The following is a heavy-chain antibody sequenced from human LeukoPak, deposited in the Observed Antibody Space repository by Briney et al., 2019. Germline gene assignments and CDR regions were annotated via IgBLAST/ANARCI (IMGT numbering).Heavy chain of an antibody. V-gene: IGHV4-30-4*08. CDR3: ARVELGSFDY. CDR2: IYYSGST. Sequence: SQTLSLTCTVPGGSISSGDYYWSWIRQPSGKGLEGIGYIYYSGSTYYNPSLNSLATISVDTTKNQFSLKMSSVTAADTAVYYCARVELGSFDYWGQGTLVTVSS. CDR1: GGSISSGDYY. J-gene: IGHJ4*02. D-gene: IGHD1-7*01.